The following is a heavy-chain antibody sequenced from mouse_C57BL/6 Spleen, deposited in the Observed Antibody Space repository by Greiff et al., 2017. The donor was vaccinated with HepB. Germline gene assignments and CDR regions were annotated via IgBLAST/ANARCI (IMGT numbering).Heavy chain of an antibody. Sequence: VHLQQSGPELVKPGASVKMSCKASGYTFTDYNMHWVKQSHGKSLEWIGYINPNNGGTSYNQKFKGKATLTVNKSSSTAYMELRSLTSEDSAVYYCARGPSSTVVPHWYFDVWGTGTTVTVSS. CDR2: INPNNGGT. CDR1: GYTFTDYN. J-gene: IGHJ1*03. D-gene: IGHD1-1*01. CDR3: ARGPSSTVVPHWYFDV. V-gene: IGHV1-22*01.